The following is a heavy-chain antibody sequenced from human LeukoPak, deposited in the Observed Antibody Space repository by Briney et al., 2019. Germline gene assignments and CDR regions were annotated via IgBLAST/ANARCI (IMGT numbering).Heavy chain of an antibody. CDR3: AREWDYYDSSGYYSSPQNWFDP. Sequence: AASVTVSCTASGGTFSSYAISWVRQAPGQGLEWMGGIIPIFGTANYAQKFQGRVTITADESTSTAYMELSSLRSEDTAVYYCAREWDYYDSSGYYSSPQNWFDPWGQGTLVTVSS. CDR2: IIPIFGTA. CDR1: GGTFSSYA. D-gene: IGHD3-22*01. J-gene: IGHJ5*02. V-gene: IGHV1-69*13.